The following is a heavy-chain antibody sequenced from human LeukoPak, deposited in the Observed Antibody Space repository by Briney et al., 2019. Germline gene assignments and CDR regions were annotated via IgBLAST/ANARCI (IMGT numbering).Heavy chain of an antibody. Sequence: GGSLRLSCAASGFTFSSYEMNWVRQAPGKGLEWVSYISSSGSTIYYAESVKGRFTISRDKAKNSLYLQMISLRAEDTAFYYCASSRNERGYSFGYGYWGQGTLVTVSS. CDR2: ISSSGSTI. CDR1: GFTFSSYE. D-gene: IGHD5-18*01. CDR3: ASSRNERGYSFGYGY. J-gene: IGHJ4*02. V-gene: IGHV3-48*03.